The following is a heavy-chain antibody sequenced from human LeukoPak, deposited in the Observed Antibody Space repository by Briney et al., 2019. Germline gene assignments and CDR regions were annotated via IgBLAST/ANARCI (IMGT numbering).Heavy chain of an antibody. CDR2: IRYDRSNE. CDR1: RFTFSSYG. V-gene: IGHV3-30*02. J-gene: IGHJ4*02. D-gene: IGHD6-13*01. CDR3: ARDSQAGIAAADY. Sequence: PGGSLRLSCAASRFTFSSYGMHWVRQAPGKGLEWVAFIRYDRSNEYYADSVKGRFTSSRDNAKNSLYLQMNSLRAEDTAVYYCARDSQAGIAAADYWGQGTLVTVSS.